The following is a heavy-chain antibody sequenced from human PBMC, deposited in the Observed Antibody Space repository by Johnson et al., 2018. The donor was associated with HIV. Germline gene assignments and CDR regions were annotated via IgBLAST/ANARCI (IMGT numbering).Heavy chain of an antibody. CDR3: ASSIPPYSSSSVAFDI. D-gene: IGHD6-6*01. V-gene: IGHV3-20*04. CDR1: RFTFDDYG. CDR2: INWNGGST. Sequence: DVQLVESGGGVVRPGGSLRLSCAASRFTFDDYGMSWVRQAPGKGLERVSGINWNGGSTGYADSVKGRFTISRDNAKNSLYLQMNSLRAEDSALYYCASSIPPYSSSSVAFDIWGQGTMVTVSS. J-gene: IGHJ3*02.